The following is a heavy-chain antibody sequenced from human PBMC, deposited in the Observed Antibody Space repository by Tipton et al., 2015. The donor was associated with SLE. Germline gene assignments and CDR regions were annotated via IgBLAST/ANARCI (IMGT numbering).Heavy chain of an antibody. D-gene: IGHD1-7*01. J-gene: IGHJ4*02. Sequence: TLSLTCAVSGYPISSGYYWSWIRQPAGKGLEWIGTIYHRGGTYYNPSLKSRVAISIDTSKKQPSLKMASVTAADTAAYYCVRHQSGTMGSVWGQGTLVIVSS. CDR2: IYHRGGT. CDR3: VRHQSGTMGSV. CDR1: GYPISSGYY. V-gene: IGHV4-38-2*01.